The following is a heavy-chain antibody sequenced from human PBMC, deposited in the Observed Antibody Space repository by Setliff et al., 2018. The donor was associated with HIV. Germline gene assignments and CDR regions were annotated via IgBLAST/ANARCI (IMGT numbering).Heavy chain of an antibody. CDR2: MNPNSGNT. J-gene: IGHJ3*02. CDR1: GYTFTNYD. D-gene: IGHD3-10*01. V-gene: IGHV1-8*02. Sequence: ASVKVSCKASGYTFTNYDINWVRQATGQGLEWMGRMNPNSGNTEYAQQFQGRVTMTRNTSISTAYMELSSLRSEDTAVYYCATPGVGAGAFDIWGRGTMVTVSS. CDR3: ATPGVGAGAFDI.